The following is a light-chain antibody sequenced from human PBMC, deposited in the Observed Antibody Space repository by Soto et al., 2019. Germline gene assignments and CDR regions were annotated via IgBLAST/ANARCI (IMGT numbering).Light chain of an antibody. V-gene: IGKV3D-20*02. CDR1: QSFTTSQ. Sequence: EIVLTQSPGTLSLSPGERATLFCRASQSFTTSQLAWYQQKPGQAPRVLIFGASSRATGIPDRFSGSGSGTDFTLTISSLEPEDFAVYYCQQRSNRPPITFGQGTRLEI. CDR2: GAS. J-gene: IGKJ5*01. CDR3: QQRSNRPPIT.